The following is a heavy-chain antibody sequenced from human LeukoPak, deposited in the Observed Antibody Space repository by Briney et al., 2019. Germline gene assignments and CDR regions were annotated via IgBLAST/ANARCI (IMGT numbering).Heavy chain of an antibody. CDR1: GGTFSSYA. CDR2: IIPIFGTA. Sequence: SVKVSCKASGGTFSSYAISWVRQAPGQGLEWMGRIIPIFGTANYAQKFQGRVTITTDESTSTAYMELSSLRSEDTAVYYCARERWLVRFDYYYYYMDVWGRGTTVTVSS. D-gene: IGHD6-19*01. J-gene: IGHJ6*03. CDR3: ARERWLVRFDYYYYYMDV. V-gene: IGHV1-69*05.